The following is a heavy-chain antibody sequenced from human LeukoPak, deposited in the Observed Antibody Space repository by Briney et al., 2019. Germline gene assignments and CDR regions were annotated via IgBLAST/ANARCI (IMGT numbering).Heavy chain of an antibody. V-gene: IGHV3-33*01. D-gene: IGHD2-2*01. CDR3: ARDPSYCSSTNCYVGSPLYYYYPMDV. CDR1: GFTFSTSG. J-gene: IGHJ6*02. Sequence: GGSLRLSCAASGFTFSTSGMHWVRQAPGKGLEWVAVIWFDGSNKHYADSVKGRFSISRDNSENTLYLQMNSLRAEDTAVYYCARDPSYCSSTNCYVGSPLYYYYPMDVWGQGTTVTVSS. CDR2: IWFDGSNK.